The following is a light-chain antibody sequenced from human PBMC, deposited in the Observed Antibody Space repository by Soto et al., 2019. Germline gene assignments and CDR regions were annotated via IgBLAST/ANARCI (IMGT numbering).Light chain of an antibody. CDR1: RSDVGGYNY. Sequence: QSALTQPRSVSGSPGQSVTISCTGTRSDVGGYNYVSWYQQHPGKAPKLMIYDVSKRPSGVPDRFSGSKSGNTASLTISGLQAEDEADYYCCSYAGSYVFGTGTKVTAL. CDR2: DVS. J-gene: IGLJ1*01. V-gene: IGLV2-11*01. CDR3: CSYAGSYV.